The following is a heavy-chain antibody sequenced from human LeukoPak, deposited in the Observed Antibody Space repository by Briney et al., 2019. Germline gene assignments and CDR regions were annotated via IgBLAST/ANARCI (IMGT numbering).Heavy chain of an antibody. CDR2: ISSSSNYI. CDR1: VFTFSTYA. Sequence: AGSLRLSCAASVFTFSTYAMNWVRHAPGNGLGWVSSISSSSNYIYYADSVKGRFTSSRDNAKNSVFLQMNSLRAEDTAVYYCAREGRLRSFDYWGQGTLVTVSS. V-gene: IGHV3-21*01. D-gene: IGHD6-25*01. J-gene: IGHJ4*02. CDR3: AREGRLRSFDY.